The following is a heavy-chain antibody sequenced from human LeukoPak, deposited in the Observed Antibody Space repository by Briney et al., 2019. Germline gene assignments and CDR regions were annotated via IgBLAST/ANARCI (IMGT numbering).Heavy chain of an antibody. CDR1: GGSISSGGYY. Sequence: PSETLSLTCTVSGGSISSGGYYWSWIRQHPGKGLEWIGYIYYSGSTYYNPSLKSRVTISVDTSKNQFSLKLSSVTAADTAVYYCARERPYDSSGYYYLYYFDYWGQGTLVTVPS. CDR2: IYYSGST. V-gene: IGHV4-31*03. CDR3: ARERPYDSSGYYYLYYFDY. D-gene: IGHD3-22*01. J-gene: IGHJ4*02.